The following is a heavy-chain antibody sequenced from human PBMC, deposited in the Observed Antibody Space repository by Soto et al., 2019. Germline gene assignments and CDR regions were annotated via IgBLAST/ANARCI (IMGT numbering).Heavy chain of an antibody. D-gene: IGHD3-10*01. Sequence: SETLSLTCAVSGASTNYYYWNWIRRPPGEGLEWIGSFSSTGSTNYNPSLKNRVTISGDTSKNHFSLTLSSVTAADTAIYYCARGGGSPYHNHEFDFWDQGTLVTSPQ. V-gene: IGHV4-59*13. CDR1: GASTNYYY. CDR3: ARGGGSPYHNHEFDF. J-gene: IGHJ4*02. CDR2: FSSTGST.